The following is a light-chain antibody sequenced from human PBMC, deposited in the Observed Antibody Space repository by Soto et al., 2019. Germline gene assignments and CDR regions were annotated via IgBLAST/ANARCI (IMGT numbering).Light chain of an antibody. V-gene: IGLV2-14*01. J-gene: IGLJ1*01. Sequence: QSALTQPASVSGSPGQSITISCTGTSSDVGGYNYVSWYQQHPGKAPKLMIYDVSNRPSGVSNRFSGSKSGNTASLTISGLQAEDEADYYCSSYTSSSTLPYVFGTGTKLTV. CDR1: SSDVGGYNY. CDR2: DVS. CDR3: SSYTSSSTLPYV.